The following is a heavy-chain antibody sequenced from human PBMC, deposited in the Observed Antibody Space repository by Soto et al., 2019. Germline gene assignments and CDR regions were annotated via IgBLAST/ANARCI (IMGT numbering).Heavy chain of an antibody. CDR2: ISSSSSYI. D-gene: IGHD6-13*01. J-gene: IGHJ6*02. V-gene: IGHV3-21*01. CDR3: AREPLQYSSSWSDYGMDV. CDR1: GFTFSSYS. Sequence: GGSLRLSCAASGFTFSSYSMNWVRQAPGKGLEWVSSISSSSSYIYYADSVKGRFTISRDNAKNSLYLQMNSLRAEDTAVYYCAREPLQYSSSWSDYGMDVWGQGTTVTVSS.